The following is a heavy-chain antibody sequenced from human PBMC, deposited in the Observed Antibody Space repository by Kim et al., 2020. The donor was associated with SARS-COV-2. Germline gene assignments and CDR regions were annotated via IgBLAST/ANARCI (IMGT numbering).Heavy chain of an antibody. Sequence: SETLSLTCTVSGGSISSYYWSWIRQPPGKGLEWIGYIYYSGSTNYNPSLKSRVTISVDTSKNQFSLKLSSVTAADTAADYYAGDPYGSSWRGYYFDYWG. J-gene: IGHJ4*01. CDR2: IYYSGST. D-gene: IGHD6-13*01. CDR3: AGDPYGSSWRGYYFDY. CDR1: GGSISSYY. V-gene: IGHV4-59*13.